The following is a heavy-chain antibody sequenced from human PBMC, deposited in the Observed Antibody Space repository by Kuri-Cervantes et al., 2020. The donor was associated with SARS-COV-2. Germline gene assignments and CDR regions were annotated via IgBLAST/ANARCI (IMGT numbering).Heavy chain of an antibody. V-gene: IGHV1-2*02. J-gene: IGHJ2*01. CDR3: ARVREADYDFWSGYAYWYFDL. D-gene: IGHD3-3*01. CDR2: INPNSGGT. CDR1: GYTFTGYY. Sequence: ASVKVSCKASGYTFTGYYMHWVRQAPGQGLEWMGWINPNSGGTNYAQKFQGRVTMTRDTSISTAYMELRSLRSDDTAVYYCARVREADYDFWSGYAYWYFDLWGRGTLVTVSS.